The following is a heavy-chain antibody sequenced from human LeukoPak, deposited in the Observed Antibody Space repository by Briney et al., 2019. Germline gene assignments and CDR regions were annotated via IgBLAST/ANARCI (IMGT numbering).Heavy chain of an antibody. Sequence: GGSLRLSCAASGFTVSSNYMSWVRQAPGKGLEWVSVIYSGGSTYYADSVKGRFTISRDNSKNTLYLQMNSLRAEDTAVYYCAREIVGATRYNRFDPWGQGTLVTVSS. CDR2: IYSGGST. J-gene: IGHJ5*02. CDR1: GFTVSSNY. D-gene: IGHD1-26*01. CDR3: AREIVGATRYNRFDP. V-gene: IGHV3-66*01.